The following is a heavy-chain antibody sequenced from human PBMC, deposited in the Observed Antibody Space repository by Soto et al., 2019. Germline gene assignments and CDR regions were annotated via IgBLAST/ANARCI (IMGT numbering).Heavy chain of an antibody. V-gene: IGHV4-59*08. Sequence: PWDTPSLTCTVSGGSMSPYYGSCIRQPPGKGLEWSANIYYRGNTNYNPSFESRVTISIDTSTKQVSLRLSSVTAADTAVYYCVRQGFGPLHGLVDVWGQGTTVTVSS. CDR1: GGSMSPYY. D-gene: IGHD3-10*01. J-gene: IGHJ6*02. CDR2: IYYRGNT. CDR3: VRQGFGPLHGLVDV.